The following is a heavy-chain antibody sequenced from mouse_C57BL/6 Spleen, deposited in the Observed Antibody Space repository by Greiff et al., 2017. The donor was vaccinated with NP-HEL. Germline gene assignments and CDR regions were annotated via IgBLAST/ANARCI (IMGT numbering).Heavy chain of an antibody. CDR1: GYTFTDYE. J-gene: IGHJ3*01. Sequence: VQLQQSGAELVRPGASVTLSCKASGYTFTDYEMHWVKQTPVRGLEWIGAIDPETGGTAYNQKFKGKAILTADKSSSTAYMELRSLTSEDSAVYDCTRSSGSSYTWFAYWGQGTLVTVSA. CDR3: TRSSGSSYTWFAY. D-gene: IGHD1-1*01. V-gene: IGHV1-15*01. CDR2: IDPETGGT.